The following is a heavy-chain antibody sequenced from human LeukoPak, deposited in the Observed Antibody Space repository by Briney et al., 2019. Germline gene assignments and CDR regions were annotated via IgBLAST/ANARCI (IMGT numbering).Heavy chain of an antibody. Sequence: GKSLRLSCAASGFTFSNYAMSWVRQAPGKGLEWVSAISGSGGDTFYTDSVKGRFTISRDNSKNTLYLQMKGLGAEDTAVYYCVKDSVVVAGLVNYFDYWGQGTLVTVSS. V-gene: IGHV3-23*01. J-gene: IGHJ4*02. CDR1: GFTFSNYA. CDR2: ISGSGGDT. CDR3: VKDSVVVAGLVNYFDY. D-gene: IGHD6-19*01.